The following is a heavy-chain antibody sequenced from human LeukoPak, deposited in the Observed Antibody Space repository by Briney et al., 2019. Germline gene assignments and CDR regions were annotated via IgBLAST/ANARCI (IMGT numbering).Heavy chain of an antibody. CDR3: ARESIVPAANNWFDP. D-gene: IGHD2-2*01. Sequence: SVKVSCRASGGSFSSYTISWVRQAPGQGLEWMGRIIPILGIANYAQKFQGRVTITADKSTSTAYMELSSLRSEDTAVYYCARESIVPAANNWFDPWGQGTLVTVSS. CDR2: IIPILGIA. V-gene: IGHV1-69*04. J-gene: IGHJ5*02. CDR1: GGSFSSYT.